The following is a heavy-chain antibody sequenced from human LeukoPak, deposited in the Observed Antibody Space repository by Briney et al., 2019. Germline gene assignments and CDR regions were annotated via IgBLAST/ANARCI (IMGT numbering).Heavy chain of an antibody. J-gene: IGHJ4*02. D-gene: IGHD4-23*01. CDR3: ARDLHGGYSSDY. CDR1: GFTFNNFG. V-gene: IGHV3-30*02. CDR2: MGYEGIHK. Sequence: GGSLRLSCAASGFTFNNFGMHWVRQAPDKGLEWVAFMGYEGIHKYYADSVKGRFTISKDNSKATLYLQMNSLRPEDTAVYYCARDLHGGYSSDYWGQGTLVTVSS.